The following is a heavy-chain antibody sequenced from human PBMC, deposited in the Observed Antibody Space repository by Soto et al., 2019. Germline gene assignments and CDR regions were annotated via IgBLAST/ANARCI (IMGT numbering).Heavy chain of an antibody. CDR1: GFTFSSYE. J-gene: IGHJ6*02. Sequence: GGSLRLSCAASGFTFSSYEMNWVRQAPGKGLEWVSYISSSGSTIYYAGSVKGRFTISRDNAKNSLYLQMNSLRAEDTAVYYCAKSGYSLGMDVWGQGTTVTVSS. D-gene: IGHD5-18*01. V-gene: IGHV3-48*03. CDR3: AKSGYSLGMDV. CDR2: ISSSGSTI.